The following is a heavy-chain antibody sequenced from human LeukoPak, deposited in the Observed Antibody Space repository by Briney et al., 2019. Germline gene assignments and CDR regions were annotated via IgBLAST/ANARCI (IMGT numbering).Heavy chain of an antibody. CDR2: ISYDGSNK. CDR1: GFTFSSYG. V-gene: IGHV3-30*18. Sequence: GGSLRLSCAASGFTFSSYGMHWVRQAPGRGLEWVAVISYDGSNKYYADSVKGRFTISRDNSKNTLYLQMNSLRAEDTAVYYCAKGYFDYWGQGTLVTVSS. CDR3: AKGYFDY. J-gene: IGHJ4*02.